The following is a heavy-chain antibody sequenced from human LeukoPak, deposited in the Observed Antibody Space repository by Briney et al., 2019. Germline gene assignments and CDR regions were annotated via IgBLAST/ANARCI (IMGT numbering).Heavy chain of an antibody. CDR3: ARDAQVAAAGLFDY. J-gene: IGHJ4*02. V-gene: IGHV1-18*04. D-gene: IGHD6-13*01. Sequence: GASVKVSCKASGYTFTGYYMHWVRQAPGQGLEWMGWISAYNGNTNYAQKLQGRVTMTTDTSTSTAYMELRSLRSDDTAVYYCARDAQVAAAGLFDYWGKGTLVTVSS. CDR1: GYTFTGYY. CDR2: ISAYNGNT.